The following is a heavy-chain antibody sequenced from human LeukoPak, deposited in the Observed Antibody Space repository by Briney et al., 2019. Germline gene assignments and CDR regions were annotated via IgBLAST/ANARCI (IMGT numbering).Heavy chain of an antibody. CDR1: GFTFSSYG. V-gene: IGHV3-33*01. Sequence: GGSLRLSCAASGFTFSSYGMHWVRQAPGKGLEWVAVIWYDGSNKYYADSVKGRFTISRDNSKNTLYLQMNSLRAEDTAVYYCARKQLGRLYYYYYGMDVWGQGTTVTVSS. CDR2: IWYDGSNK. CDR3: ARKQLGRLYYYYYGMDV. J-gene: IGHJ6*02. D-gene: IGHD6-6*01.